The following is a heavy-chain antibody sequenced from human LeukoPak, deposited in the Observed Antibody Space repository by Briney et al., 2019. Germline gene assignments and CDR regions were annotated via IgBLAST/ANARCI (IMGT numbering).Heavy chain of an antibody. J-gene: IGHJ5*02. V-gene: IGHV3-21*01. CDR3: ARDYLVVPAAMWWFDP. CDR1: GFTFSSYS. D-gene: IGHD2-2*01. Sequence: KPGGSLRLSCAASGFTFSSYSMNWVRQAPGKGLEWVSSISSSGSSMSYADSVKGRFTISRDNAKNSLYLQMNSLRAEDTALYYCARDYLVVPAAMWWFDPRGQGTLVTVSS. CDR2: ISSSGSSM.